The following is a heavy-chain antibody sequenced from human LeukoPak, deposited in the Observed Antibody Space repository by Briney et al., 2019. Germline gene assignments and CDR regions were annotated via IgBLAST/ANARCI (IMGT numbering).Heavy chain of an antibody. CDR3: ARHAYGGLNYYGLDV. D-gene: IGHD2-21*01. V-gene: IGHV4-59*08. J-gene: IGHJ6*02. CDR1: GGSISSYY. CDR2: IFYSGGT. Sequence: SETLSLTCTVSGGSISSYYWSWLRQPPGKGLEWIGYIFYSGGTNYNPSLKSRVTISVETSKNQFSLKLSSVTAADTAVYYCARHAYGGLNYYGLDVWGQGTTVTVSS.